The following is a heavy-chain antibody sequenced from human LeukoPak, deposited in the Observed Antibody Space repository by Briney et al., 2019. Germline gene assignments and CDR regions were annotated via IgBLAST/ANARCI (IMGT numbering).Heavy chain of an antibody. CDR3: ARVREPKYSSLYYFDY. CDR2: INPSGGST. J-gene: IGHJ4*02. V-gene: IGHV1-46*01. CDR1: GYTFTSYY. D-gene: IGHD6-6*01. Sequence: ASVKVSCKASGYTFTSYYMHWVRQAPGQGLEWMGIINPSGGSTSYAQKSQGRVTMTRDTSTSTVYMELSSLRSEDTAVYYCARVREPKYSSLYYFDYWGQGTLVTVSS.